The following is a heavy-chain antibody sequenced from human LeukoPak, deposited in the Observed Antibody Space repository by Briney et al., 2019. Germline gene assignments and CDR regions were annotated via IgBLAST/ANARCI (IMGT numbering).Heavy chain of an antibody. CDR1: GYTFTGYY. CDR3: ARGGYDFVYYYYGMDV. Sequence: ASVTVSCKASGYTFTGYYMHWVRQAPGQGLEWMGRINPNSGGTNYAQKFQGRVTMTRDTSISTAYMELSRLRSDDTAVYYCARGGYDFVYYYYGMDVWGQGTTVTVSS. J-gene: IGHJ6*02. V-gene: IGHV1-2*06. CDR2: INPNSGGT. D-gene: IGHD3-16*01.